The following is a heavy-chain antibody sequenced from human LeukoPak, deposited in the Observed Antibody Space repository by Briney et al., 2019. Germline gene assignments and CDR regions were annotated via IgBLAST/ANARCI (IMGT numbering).Heavy chain of an antibody. Sequence: GGSLRLSCTASGFTFSDYGMHWVRQAPGKGLEWVAIIWYDGYNKYYADSVRGRFTISRDNSKNTVYVQMNNLRAEDTAVYYCARNGYKASGDYWGQGTLVTVSS. V-gene: IGHV3-33*01. CDR2: IWYDGYNK. CDR3: ARNGYKASGDY. D-gene: IGHD1-14*01. J-gene: IGHJ4*02. CDR1: GFTFSDYG.